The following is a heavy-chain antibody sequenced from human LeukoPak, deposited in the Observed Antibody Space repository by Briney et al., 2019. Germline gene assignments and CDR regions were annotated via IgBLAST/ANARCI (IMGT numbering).Heavy chain of an antibody. CDR2: ISWNSGRI. CDR1: GFSLGDYA. V-gene: IGHV3-9*03. Sequence: GGSLRLSCAASGFSLGDYAMHWVRQAPGKGLEWVSGISWNSGRIAYAESVKGRFTVSRDNAKNSLYLEMNSLRAEDMALYYCARGFGMRVAVTFDIWGQGTMVTVSS. J-gene: IGHJ3*02. CDR3: ARGFGMRVAVTFDI. D-gene: IGHD1-14*01.